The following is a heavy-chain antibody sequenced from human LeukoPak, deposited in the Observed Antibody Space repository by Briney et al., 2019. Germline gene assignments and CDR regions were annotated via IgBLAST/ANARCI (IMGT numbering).Heavy chain of an antibody. V-gene: IGHV3-74*01. CDR2: INGDGSDT. D-gene: IGHD1/OR15-1a*01. Sequence: GGSLRLSCAASGFTFSGYWMHWACQSPRKGLVWVSCINGDGSDTRYADSVKGRFTISRDNAKNTLYLQMNSLRVEDTAVYYCARDPRNKGFDPWGQGTLVTVSS. J-gene: IGHJ5*02. CDR1: GFTFSGYW. CDR3: ARDPRNKGFDP.